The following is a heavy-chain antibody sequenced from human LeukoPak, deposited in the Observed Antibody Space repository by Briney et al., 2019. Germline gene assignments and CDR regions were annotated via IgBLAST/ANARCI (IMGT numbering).Heavy chain of an antibody. V-gene: IGHV1-69*13. J-gene: IGHJ5*02. D-gene: IGHD6-13*01. CDR3: ANTIGPSRIAAAVGWFDP. Sequence: ASVKVSCKASGGTFSSYAISWVRQAPGQGLEWMGGIIPIFGTANYAQKFQGRVTITADESTSTAYMELSSLRSEDTAVYYCANTIGPSRIAAAVGWFDPWGQGTLVTVSS. CDR1: GGTFSSYA. CDR2: IIPIFGTA.